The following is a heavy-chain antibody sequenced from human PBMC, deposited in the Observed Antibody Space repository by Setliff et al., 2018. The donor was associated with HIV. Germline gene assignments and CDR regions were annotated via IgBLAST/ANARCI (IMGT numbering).Heavy chain of an antibody. CDR1: GGSFSGYY. CDR2: IYHSGST. D-gene: IGHD1-26*01. V-gene: IGHV4-34*01. CDR3: ARAGMGALRSLFDY. Sequence: PSETLSLTCAVYGGSFSGYYWSWIRQPPGKGLEWIGSIYHSGSTYYNPSLKSRIIISVDTSKNQFSLKLNSVTAADTAIYYCARAGMGALRSLFDYWGQGTLVTVSS. J-gene: IGHJ4*02.